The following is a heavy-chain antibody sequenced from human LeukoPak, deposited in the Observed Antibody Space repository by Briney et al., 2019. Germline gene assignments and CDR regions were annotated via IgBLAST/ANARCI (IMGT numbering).Heavy chain of an antibody. CDR1: GFTFSSYW. J-gene: IGHJ3*02. CDR3: AIWRVSNGWNGFDAFDM. Sequence: PGGSLRLSCAASGFTFSSYWMHWVRHAPGKGLVWVSRINSDGSSTNYADSVKGRFTISRDNAKNTLYLQMNSLRAEDTAVYYCAIWRVSNGWNGFDAFDMWGQGTMVTVS. CDR2: INSDGSST. D-gene: IGHD1-1*01. V-gene: IGHV3-74*01.